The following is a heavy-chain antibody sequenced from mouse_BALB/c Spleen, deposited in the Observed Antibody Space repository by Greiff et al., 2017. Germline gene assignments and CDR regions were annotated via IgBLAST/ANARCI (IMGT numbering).Heavy chain of an antibody. CDR2: ISSGGST. D-gene: IGHD1-1*01. CDR3: ARGNYYGSSYVAYFDY. Sequence: EVMLVESGGGLVKPGGSLKLSCAASGFTFSSYAMSWVRQTPEKRLEWVASISSGGSTYYPDSVKGRFTISRDNARNILYLQMSSLRSEDTAMYYCARGNYYGSSYVAYFDYWGQGTTLTVSS. J-gene: IGHJ2*01. V-gene: IGHV5-6-5*01. CDR1: GFTFSSYA.